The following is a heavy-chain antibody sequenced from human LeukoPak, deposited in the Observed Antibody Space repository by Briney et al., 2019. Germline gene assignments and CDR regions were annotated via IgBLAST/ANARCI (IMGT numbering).Heavy chain of an antibody. D-gene: IGHD3-22*01. CDR3: ATYYYDSSGYFLPFDY. Sequence: PGGSLRRSCAASGFILSSHAMSWVRQAPGKGLKWVSAISGSDGITYYEDSVKGRLTISRDNSKNTLYLQMNSLRAEDTAVYYCATYYYDSSGYFLPFDYWGQGTLVTVSS. CDR1: GFILSSHA. V-gene: IGHV3-23*01. J-gene: IGHJ4*02. CDR2: ISGSDGIT.